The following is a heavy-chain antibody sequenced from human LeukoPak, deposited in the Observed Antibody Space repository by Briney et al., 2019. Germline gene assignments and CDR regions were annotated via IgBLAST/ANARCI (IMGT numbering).Heavy chain of an antibody. J-gene: IGHJ6*02. CDR2: INPNSGGT. V-gene: IGHV1-2*02. CDR3: ARDFGYSSGWPEGYYYYYGMDV. CDR1: GYTFTGYY. D-gene: IGHD6-19*01. Sequence: ASVKVSCKASGYTFTGYYMHWVRQAPGQGLEWMGWINPNSGGTNYAQKFQGRVTMTGDTSISTAYMELSRLRSDDTAVYYCARDFGYSSGWPEGYYYYYGMDVWGQGTTVTVSS.